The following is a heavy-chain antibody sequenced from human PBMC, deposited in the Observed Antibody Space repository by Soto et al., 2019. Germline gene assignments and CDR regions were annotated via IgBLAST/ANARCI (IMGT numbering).Heavy chain of an antibody. D-gene: IGHD2-21*02. CDR2: INPESTTL. J-gene: IGHJ4*02. CDR1: EITLNIYW. V-gene: IGHV3-74*01. CDR3: TKDTFGDWDS. Sequence: EAQLVESGGGLVQPGGSLTLSCTASEITLNIYWMHWIRQALGKGLVWVSRINPESTTLTYADSVTGRFTISRDSAKNTLYLQMNGLSAEDTAIYYCTKDTFGDWDSWGQGTLVTVSS.